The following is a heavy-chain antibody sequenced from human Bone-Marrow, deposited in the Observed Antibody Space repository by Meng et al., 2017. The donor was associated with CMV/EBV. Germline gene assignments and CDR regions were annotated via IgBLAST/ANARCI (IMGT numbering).Heavy chain of an antibody. CDR1: GGSFSGYY. D-gene: IGHD6-6*01. CDR2: INHSGST. V-gene: IGHV4-34*01. CDR3: ARGSGIAARPNPSGGMEV. Sequence: SETLSLTCAVYGGSFSGYYWSWIRQPPGKGLEWIGEINHSGSTNYNPSLKSRVTISVDTSKNQFSLKLSSVTAADTAVYYCARGSGIAARPNPSGGMEVWGQGTTVTVSS. J-gene: IGHJ6*02.